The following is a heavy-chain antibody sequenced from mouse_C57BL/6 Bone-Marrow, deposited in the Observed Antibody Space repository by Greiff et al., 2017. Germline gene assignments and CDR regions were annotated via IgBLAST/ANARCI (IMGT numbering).Heavy chain of an antibody. CDR3: ARSLTGTDD. J-gene: IGHJ2*01. CDR1: GYTFTSYW. CDR2: VHPNSGST. Sequence: VQLQQPGAELVKPGASVKLSCKASGYTFTSYWMPWVKQRPGQGLEWIGMVHPNSGSTNYNEKFKSKATLTVDKSSSTAYMQLSSLTSEDSAVYYCARSLTGTDDWGQGTTLTVSS. D-gene: IGHD4-1*01. V-gene: IGHV1-64*01.